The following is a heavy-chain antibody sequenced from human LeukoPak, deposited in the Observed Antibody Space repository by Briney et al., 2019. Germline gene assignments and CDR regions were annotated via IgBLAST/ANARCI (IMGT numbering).Heavy chain of an antibody. CDR2: INHSGST. CDR1: GGSFSGYY. D-gene: IGHD4-23*01. V-gene: IGHV4-34*01. Sequence: SETLSLTCAVYGGSFSGYYWSWIRQPPGKGLEWIGEINHSGSTNYNPPLKSRVTISVDTSKNQFSLKLSSVTAADTAVYYCARGLTPTVVTDYWGQGTLVTVSS. CDR3: ARGLTPTVVTDY. J-gene: IGHJ4*02.